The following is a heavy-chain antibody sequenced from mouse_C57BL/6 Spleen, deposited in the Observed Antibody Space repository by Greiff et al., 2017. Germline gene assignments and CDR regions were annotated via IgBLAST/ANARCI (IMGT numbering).Heavy chain of an antibody. Sequence: VQLQESGAELVKPGASVKISCKASGYAFSSYWMNWVKQRHGKGLEWIGQIYPGDGDTNSNGKFKGKATLTADKSSSTSYMQLSSLNCEDSAVYVCARAYDGYNCFDYWGQGTTLTVSS. D-gene: IGHD2-3*01. V-gene: IGHV1-80*01. CDR3: ARAYDGYNCFDY. CDR2: IYPGDGDT. J-gene: IGHJ2*01. CDR1: GYAFSSYW.